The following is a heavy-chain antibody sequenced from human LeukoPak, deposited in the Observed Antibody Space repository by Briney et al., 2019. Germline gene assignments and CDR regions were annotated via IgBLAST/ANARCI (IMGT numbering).Heavy chain of an antibody. CDR2: IVPLFGTA. Sequence: GASVKVSCKASGGTFSRYGISWVRQARGQGLEWMGGIVPLFGTAKYAQKFQGRVTITADESTSTVYMELRSLRSEDTAVFYCAREWDYESSGFLYSYWGQGTLVTVSS. J-gene: IGHJ4*02. D-gene: IGHD3-22*01. CDR1: GGTFSRYG. CDR3: AREWDYESSGFLYSY. V-gene: IGHV1-69*13.